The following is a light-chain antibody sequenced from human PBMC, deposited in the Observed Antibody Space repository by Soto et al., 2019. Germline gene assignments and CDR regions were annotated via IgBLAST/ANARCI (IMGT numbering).Light chain of an antibody. V-gene: IGLV2-23*02. CDR2: EVS. CDR3: CSYAGSGTYV. CDR1: SSDVGSYNL. J-gene: IGLJ1*01. Sequence: QSALTQPASVSGSPGQSITISCTGTSSDVGSYNLVSWYQQHPGKAPKFMIYEVSKRPSGVSNRFSGSKSGNTASLTISGLQAEDEADYYCCSYAGSGTYVFGTGTKGTVL.